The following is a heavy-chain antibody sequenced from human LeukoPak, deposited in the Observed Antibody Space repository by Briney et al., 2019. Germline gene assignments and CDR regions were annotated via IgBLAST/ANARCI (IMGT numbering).Heavy chain of an antibody. CDR2: ISAYNGNT. Sequence: ASVKVSCKASGYTFTGYYMHWVRQAPGQGLEWMGWISAYNGNTNYAQKLQGRVIMTTDTSTNTAYMELRSLRSDDTAVYYCARESDYYDSSGYYDYWGQGTLVTVSS. CDR3: ARESDYYDSSGYYDY. D-gene: IGHD3-22*01. J-gene: IGHJ4*02. V-gene: IGHV1-18*04. CDR1: GYTFTGYY.